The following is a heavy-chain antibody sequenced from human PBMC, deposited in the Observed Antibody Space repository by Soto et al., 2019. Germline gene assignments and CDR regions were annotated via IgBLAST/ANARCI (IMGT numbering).Heavy chain of an antibody. CDR1: GGSISSGGYS. J-gene: IGHJ5*02. V-gene: IGHV4-30-2*05. CDR3: ARDRTTNWFDP. CDR2: IYYSGST. D-gene: IGHD4-17*01. Sequence: SETLSLTCAVSGGSISSGGYSWSWIRQPPGKGLEWIGYIYYSGSTYYNPSLKSRVPISVDTSKNQFSLKLSSVTAADTAVYDCARDRTTNWFDPWGQGTLVTVSS.